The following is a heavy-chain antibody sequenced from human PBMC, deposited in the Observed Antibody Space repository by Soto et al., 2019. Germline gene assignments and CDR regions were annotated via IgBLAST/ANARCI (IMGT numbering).Heavy chain of an antibody. V-gene: IGHV2-5*02. D-gene: IGHD3-10*01. CDR1: GFSLSPNGVG. Sequence: QITLKESGPTLVKPTQTLRLTCTFSGFSLSPNGVGVGWIRQPPGKALEWLALIYWDDDQRYSPSLKNRLTVTKDSSKNEVVLTMSNLDPADTATYFCAHTVWFGEFHNHFYYYYMAVWGKGTTVTVSS. CDR3: AHTVWFGEFHNHFYYYYMAV. CDR2: IYWDDDQ. J-gene: IGHJ6*03.